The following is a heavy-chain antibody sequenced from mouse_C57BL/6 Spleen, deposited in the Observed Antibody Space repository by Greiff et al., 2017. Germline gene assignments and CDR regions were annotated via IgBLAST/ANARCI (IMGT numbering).Heavy chain of an antibody. J-gene: IGHJ4*01. V-gene: IGHV1-55*01. CDR3: ARDGGGYAMDY. CDR1: GYTFTSYW. Sequence: QVHVKQPGAELVKPGASVKMSCKASGYTFTSYWLTWVKQRPGQGLEWIGDIYPGSGSTNYNEKFKSKATLTVDSSSSSSSMQLCSLTSEDSAVYYCARDGGGYAMDYWGQGTSVTVSS. CDR2: IYPGSGST.